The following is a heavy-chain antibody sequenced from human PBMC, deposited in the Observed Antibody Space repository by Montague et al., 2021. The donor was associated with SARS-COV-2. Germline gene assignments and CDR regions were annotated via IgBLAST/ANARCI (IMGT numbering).Heavy chain of an antibody. V-gene: IGHV4-31*03. CDR3: AASGRRGYSNPFHH. D-gene: IGHD4-11*01. J-gene: IGHJ4*02. Sequence: TLSLTCTVSGDSITSGGYFWNWIRPHPGKGLEYIGAISYGGSTYYKPSLTSRVSISMDTSKNAFSLSLHSVTAADTAVYFCAASGRRGYSNPFHHCGRGSLVTVSS. CDR2: ISYGGST. CDR1: GDSITSGGYF.